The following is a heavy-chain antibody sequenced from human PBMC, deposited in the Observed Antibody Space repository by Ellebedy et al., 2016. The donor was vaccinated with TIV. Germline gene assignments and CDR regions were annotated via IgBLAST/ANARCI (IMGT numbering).Heavy chain of an antibody. V-gene: IGHV1-46*01. CDR3: ARWDNYYYDSSGYYYSH. J-gene: IGHJ4*02. CDR1: GYTFTRYY. Sequence: ASVKVSCKVSGYTFTRYYLYWVRQAPGQGLDWMGIINPTSGDSNYAQKFQGRVTMTRDTSTSTVYMELSSLRSEDTAVYYCARWDNYYYDSSGYYYSHWGQGTLVTVSS. CDR2: INPTSGDS. D-gene: IGHD3-22*01.